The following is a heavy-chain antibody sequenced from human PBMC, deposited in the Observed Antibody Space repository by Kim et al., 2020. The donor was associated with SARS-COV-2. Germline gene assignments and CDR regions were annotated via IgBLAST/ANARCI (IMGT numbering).Heavy chain of an antibody. J-gene: IGHJ6*02. CDR3: AAFGEDGMDV. CDR1: GFTFSSYS. Sequence: GGSLRLSCAASGFTFSSYSMNWVRQAPGKGLEWVSYISSSSSTIYYADSVKGRFTISSDNAKNSLYLKMNSLRAEDTAVYYCAAFGEDGMDVWGQGTTVTVSS. D-gene: IGHD3-10*01. CDR2: ISSSSSTI. V-gene: IGHV3-48*01.